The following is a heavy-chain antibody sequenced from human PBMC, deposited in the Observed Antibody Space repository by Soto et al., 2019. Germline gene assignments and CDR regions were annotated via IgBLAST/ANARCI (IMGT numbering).Heavy chain of an antibody. V-gene: IGHV1-18*01. J-gene: IGHJ4*02. CDR1: GYTFTSYG. D-gene: IGHD3-9*01. CDR3: ARHDILTGYLTSSYYFDY. CDR2: ISAYNGNT. Sequence: ASVKVSCKASGYTFTSYGISWVRQAPGQGLEWMGWISAYNGNTNYAQKLQGRVTMTTDTSTSTAYMELRSLRSDDTAVYYCARHDILTGYLTSSYYFDYWGQGTLVTVSS.